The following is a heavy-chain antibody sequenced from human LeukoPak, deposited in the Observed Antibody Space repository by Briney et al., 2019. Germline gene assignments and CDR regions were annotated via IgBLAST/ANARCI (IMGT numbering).Heavy chain of an antibody. CDR1: GCTFIGYY. CDR2: INPNIGVT. Sequence: SSVKVSCKASGCTFIGYYIHLVRQAPGQGLEWMGRINPNIGVTSYAQQFQGRVTMTRDTSLSTDYMELGTQRSDDTAEYYRARDQSSETRTTPEGYWGQGTLVTVSS. V-gene: IGHV1-2*06. J-gene: IGHJ4*02. D-gene: IGHD1-1*01. CDR3: ARDQSSETRTTPEGY.